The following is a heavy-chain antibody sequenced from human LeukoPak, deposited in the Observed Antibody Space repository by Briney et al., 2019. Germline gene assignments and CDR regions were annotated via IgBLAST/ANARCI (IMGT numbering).Heavy chain of an antibody. D-gene: IGHD5-18*01. Sequence: ASVKVSCKASGDTFTTNGIGWVRQAPGQGLEWVGWLTTCNGHTNYAQRLQDRVTMTRDTSTSTVYMELTNLRSDDTAVYYCASGADTAMSYWGQGTLITVSS. J-gene: IGHJ4*02. CDR1: GDTFTTNG. CDR3: ASGADTAMSY. V-gene: IGHV1-18*01. CDR2: LTTCNGHT.